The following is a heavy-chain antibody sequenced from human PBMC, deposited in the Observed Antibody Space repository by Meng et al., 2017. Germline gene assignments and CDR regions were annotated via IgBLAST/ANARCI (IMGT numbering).Heavy chain of an antibody. CDR1: GYSISSGYY. V-gene: IGHV4-38-2*01. CDR2: IYHSGST. CDR3: AAGYSSSWSAEYFQH. Sequence: GSLRLSCAVSGYSISSGYYWGWIRQTPGKGLEWIGSIYHSGSTYYNPSLKSRVTISVDTSKNQFSLKLSSVTAADTAVYYCAAGYSSSWSAEYFQHWGQGTLVTVSS. J-gene: IGHJ1*01. D-gene: IGHD6-13*01.